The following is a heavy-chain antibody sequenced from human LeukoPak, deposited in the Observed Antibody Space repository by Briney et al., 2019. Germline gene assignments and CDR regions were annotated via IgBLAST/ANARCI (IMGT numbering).Heavy chain of an antibody. V-gene: IGHV3-23*01. CDR2: ISGSGDST. Sequence: GGSLRLSCAASGFTFSNYAMSWVRQAPGKGLEWVSVISGSGDSTWYADSVKGRFTISRDISKNTLYLQMNSLRAEDTAVYYCAKRAKGVSSGGIVYWGQGTLVTVSS. J-gene: IGHJ4*02. CDR1: GFTFSNYA. CDR3: AKRAKGVSSGGIVY. D-gene: IGHD3-10*01.